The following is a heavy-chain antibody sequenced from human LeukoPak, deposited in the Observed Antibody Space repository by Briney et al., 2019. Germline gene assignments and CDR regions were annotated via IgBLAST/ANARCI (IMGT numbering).Heavy chain of an antibody. J-gene: IGHJ4*02. CDR3: AREVSSGWSLRGYYFDY. CDR2: IYYSGST. Sequence: PSETLSLTCTVSGVSVSSGSYYWSWIRQPPGKGLEWIGYIYYSGSTNYNPSLKSRVTISVDTSKNQFSLKLSSVTAADTAVYYCAREVSSGWSLRGYYFDYWGQGTLVTVSS. D-gene: IGHD6-19*01. V-gene: IGHV4-61*01. CDR1: GVSVSSGSYY.